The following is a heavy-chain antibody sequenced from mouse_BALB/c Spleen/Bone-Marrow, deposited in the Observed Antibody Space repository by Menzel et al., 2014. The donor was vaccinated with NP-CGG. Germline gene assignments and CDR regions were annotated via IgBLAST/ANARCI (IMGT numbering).Heavy chain of an antibody. D-gene: IGHD2-3*01. Sequence: LVESGAELMKPGASVKISCKATGYTFSSYWIEWVKQRPGHGLEWIGEILPGSGSTNYNEKFKGKATFTADTSSNTAYMQLSSLTSEDSAVYYCAIASKDGYYSYWYFDVWGAGTTVTVSS. J-gene: IGHJ1*01. CDR2: ILPGSGST. CDR3: AIASKDGYYSYWYFDV. CDR1: GYTFSSYW. V-gene: IGHV1-9*01.